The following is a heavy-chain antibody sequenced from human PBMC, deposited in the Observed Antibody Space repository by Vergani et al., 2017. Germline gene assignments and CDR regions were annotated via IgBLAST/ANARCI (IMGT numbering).Heavy chain of an antibody. CDR3: ASQRDSSSRGRFDP. CDR2: ISSSSSYT. Sequence: QVQLVESGGGLVKPGGSLRLSCAASGFTFSDYYMSWIRQAPGKGLEWVSYISSSSSYTNYADSVKGRFTISRDNAKNSLYLQMNSLRAEDTAVYYCASQRDSSSRGRFDPWGQGTLVTVSA. D-gene: IGHD6-13*01. J-gene: IGHJ5*02. V-gene: IGHV3-11*06. CDR1: GFTFSDYY.